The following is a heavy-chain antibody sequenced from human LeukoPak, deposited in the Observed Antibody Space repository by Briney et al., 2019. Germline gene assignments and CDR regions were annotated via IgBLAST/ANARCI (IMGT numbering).Heavy chain of an antibody. Sequence: LGGSLRLSCAASGFTFDDYGMSWVRQAPGKGLERVSGINWNGGSTGYADSVKGRFTISRDNAKNSLYLQMNSLRAEDTALYYCARDREWFGDHYYYMDVWGKGTTVTVSS. CDR2: INWNGGST. V-gene: IGHV3-20*04. CDR3: ARDREWFGDHYYYMDV. CDR1: GFTFDDYG. D-gene: IGHD3-10*01. J-gene: IGHJ6*03.